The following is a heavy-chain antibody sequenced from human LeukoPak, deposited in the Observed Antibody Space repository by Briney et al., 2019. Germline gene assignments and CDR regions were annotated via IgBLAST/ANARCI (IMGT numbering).Heavy chain of an antibody. D-gene: IGHD1-26*01. Sequence: GGSLRLSCAASGFTFSDYYMSWIRQAPGKGLERVSYISSSGSTIYYADSVKGRFTISRDNAKNSLYLQMNSLRAEDTAVYYCARDVHSGSPGAFDIWGQGTMVTVSS. J-gene: IGHJ3*02. CDR3: ARDVHSGSPGAFDI. CDR2: ISSSGSTI. V-gene: IGHV3-11*01. CDR1: GFTFSDYY.